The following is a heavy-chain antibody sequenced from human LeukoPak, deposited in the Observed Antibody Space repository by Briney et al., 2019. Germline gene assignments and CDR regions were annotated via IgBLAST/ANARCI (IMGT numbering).Heavy chain of an antibody. D-gene: IGHD1-26*01. J-gene: IGHJ5*02. Sequence: KTGGSLRLSCAASGFTFSSYSMSWVRQAPGKGLEWVSSISSSSSYIYYADSVKGRFTISRDNAKNSLYLQMNSLRAEDTAVYYCARTVGAPDWFDPWGQGTLVTVSS. V-gene: IGHV3-21*01. CDR3: ARTVGAPDWFDP. CDR1: GFTFSSYS. CDR2: ISSSSSYI.